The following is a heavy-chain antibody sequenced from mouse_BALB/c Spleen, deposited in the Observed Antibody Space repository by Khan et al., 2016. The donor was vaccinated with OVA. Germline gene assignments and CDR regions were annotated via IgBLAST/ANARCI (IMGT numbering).Heavy chain of an antibody. D-gene: IGHD2-14*01. J-gene: IGHJ4*01. V-gene: IGHV9-3-1*01. CDR3: ARVGYNGTMDD. CDR1: GYTFTIYG. CDR2: INTYTGEP. Sequence: QIQLVQSGPELRKPGETVKISCKASGYTFTIYGMNWVRQAPGKGLKWMGWINTYTGEPTYADDFKGRFAFSLETSASTAYLQINNLKNDDTATYFCARVGYNGTMDDWGQGTTVTVSS.